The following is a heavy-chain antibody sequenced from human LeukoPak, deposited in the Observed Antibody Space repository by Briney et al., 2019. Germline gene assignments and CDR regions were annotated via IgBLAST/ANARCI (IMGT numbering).Heavy chain of an antibody. D-gene: IGHD6-13*01. V-gene: IGHV3-23*01. CDR3: ARALYSSSWYYLTD. J-gene: IGHJ4*02. Sequence: GGSLRLSCAASGFTFSSYAMSWVRQAPGKGLEWVSAISGSGGSTYYADSVKGRFTISRDNSKNTLYLQMNSLRAEDTAVYYWARALYSSSWYYLTDWGQGTLVTVSS. CDR2: ISGSGGST. CDR1: GFTFSSYA.